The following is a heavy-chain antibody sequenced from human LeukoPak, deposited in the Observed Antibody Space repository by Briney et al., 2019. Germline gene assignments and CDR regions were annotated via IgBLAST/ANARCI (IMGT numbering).Heavy chain of an antibody. Sequence: PGGSLRLSCAASGFTFSSYAMSWVRQAPGKGLEWVSAISGSGGSTYYADSVKGRFTISRDNSKNTLYLQMNSLGAEDTAVYYCAKDSSIAAAGTLFDYWGQGTLVTVSS. J-gene: IGHJ4*02. CDR3: AKDSSIAAAGTLFDY. CDR1: GFTFSSYA. D-gene: IGHD6-13*01. CDR2: ISGSGGST. V-gene: IGHV3-23*01.